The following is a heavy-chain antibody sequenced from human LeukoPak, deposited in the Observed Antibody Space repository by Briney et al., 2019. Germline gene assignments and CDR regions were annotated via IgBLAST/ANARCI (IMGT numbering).Heavy chain of an antibody. Sequence: GGSLRLSCAASGFTFSSYGMHWVRQAPGKGLEWVAVISYDGSNKYYADSVKGRFTISRDNSKNTLYLQMNSLRAEDTAVYYCAEDCGIAVAGIFDYWGQGTLVTVSS. CDR1: GFTFSSYG. CDR3: AEDCGIAVAGIFDY. V-gene: IGHV3-30*18. CDR2: ISYDGSNK. D-gene: IGHD6-19*01. J-gene: IGHJ4*02.